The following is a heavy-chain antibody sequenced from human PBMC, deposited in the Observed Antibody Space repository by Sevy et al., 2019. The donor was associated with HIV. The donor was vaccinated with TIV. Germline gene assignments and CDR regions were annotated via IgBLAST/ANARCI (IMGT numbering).Heavy chain of an antibody. Sequence: SESLSLTCTVSGDSISSGGYYWSWIRQHPGQGLEWIGYIYYSGNTYNNSSLKSRVTISLDTSKNQFSLKLSSVTAADPAVYYCARGGDLVGTGYWGQGTLVTVSS. V-gene: IGHV4-31*03. CDR1: GDSISSGGYY. D-gene: IGHD5-12*01. J-gene: IGHJ4*02. CDR2: IYYSGNT. CDR3: ARGGDLVGTGY.